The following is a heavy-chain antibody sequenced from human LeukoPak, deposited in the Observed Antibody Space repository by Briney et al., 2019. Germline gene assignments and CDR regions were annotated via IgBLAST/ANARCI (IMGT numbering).Heavy chain of an antibody. Sequence: GGSPRLSCAASGFTFSSYWMHWVRQAPGKGLVWVSRINSDGSSTSYADSVKGRFTISRDNAKNTLYLQMNSLRAEDTAVYYCARGGRYSYASFDYWGLGTLVTVSS. J-gene: IGHJ4*02. V-gene: IGHV3-74*01. D-gene: IGHD5-18*01. CDR3: ARGGRYSYASFDY. CDR1: GFTFSSYW. CDR2: INSDGSST.